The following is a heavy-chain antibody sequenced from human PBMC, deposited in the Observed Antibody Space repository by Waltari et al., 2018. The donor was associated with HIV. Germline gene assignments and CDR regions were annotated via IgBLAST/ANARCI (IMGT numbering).Heavy chain of an antibody. V-gene: IGHV3-7*01. CDR1: GFTFSYYW. CDR3: ARDGPYSSGWYGSDY. J-gene: IGHJ4*02. Sequence: EVQLVESGGGLVQPGGSLRLSCAASGFTFSYYWMSWGSQAPGKGLEWVANIKQDGSEKYYVDSVKGRFTISRDNAKNSLYLQMNSLRAEDTAMYYCARDGPYSSGWYGSDYWGQGTLVTVSS. CDR2: IKQDGSEK. D-gene: IGHD6-19*01.